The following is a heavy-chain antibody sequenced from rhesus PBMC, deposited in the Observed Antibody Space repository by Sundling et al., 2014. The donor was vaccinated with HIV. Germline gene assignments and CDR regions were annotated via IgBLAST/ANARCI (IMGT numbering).Heavy chain of an antibody. CDR1: GFSITSSYYY. D-gene: IGHD2-21*01. V-gene: IGHV4-122*02. Sequence: QLQLQESGPGLVKPSETLSLTCAVSGFSITSSYYYWNWIRQSPGKGLEWIGYITYSGSTTYNPSLKNRVTISRDTSKNQISLKLSSVTAADTAVYYCARDGYCTGSGCFPFDYWGQGVLVTVSS. CDR3: ARDGYCTGSGCFPFDY. J-gene: IGHJ4*01. CDR2: ITYSGST.